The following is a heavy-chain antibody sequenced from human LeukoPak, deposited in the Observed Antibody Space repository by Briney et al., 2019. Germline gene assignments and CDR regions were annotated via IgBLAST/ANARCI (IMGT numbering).Heavy chain of an antibody. J-gene: IGHJ3*02. D-gene: IGHD4-23*01. CDR1: GYTFTDYA. V-gene: IGHV1-3*01. Sequence: GASVKVSRKASGYTFTDYAMHWVRQAPGQRLEWMGWIYAGIGNTKYSQKFQARVTITRDTSASTAYMELSSLRSEDTAVYYCARTQGVYYGGNSGAFDIWGQGTMVTVSS. CDR3: ARTQGVYYGGNSGAFDI. CDR2: IYAGIGNT.